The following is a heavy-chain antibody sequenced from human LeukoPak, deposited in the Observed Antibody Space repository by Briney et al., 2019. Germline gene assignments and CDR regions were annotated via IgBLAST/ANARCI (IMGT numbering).Heavy chain of an antibody. D-gene: IGHD2-2*01. Sequence: SETLSLTCTVSGGSISNYWWSWIRQPPGKGLEWIGYVFDSGGTNYNPSLKSRVTISVDTSKKQFSLKLSSVTAADTAVYYCARFLKPSAMSAFDIWGQGTMVTVSS. CDR1: GGSISNYW. J-gene: IGHJ3*02. CDR3: ARFLKPSAMSAFDI. CDR2: VFDSGGT. V-gene: IGHV4-59*01.